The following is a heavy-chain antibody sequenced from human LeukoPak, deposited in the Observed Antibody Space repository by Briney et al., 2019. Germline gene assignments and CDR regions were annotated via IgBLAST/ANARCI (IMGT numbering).Heavy chain of an antibody. J-gene: IGHJ4*02. CDR3: AKDRYYGSGSYYNGGPFDY. CDR2: ISGSGGST. Sequence: QAGGSLRLSCAASGFTFSSYAMSWVRQAPGKGLEWVSAISGSGGSTYYADSVKGRFTISRDNSKNTLYLQMNSLRAEDTAVYYCAKDRYYGSGSYYNGGPFDYWGQGPLVTVSS. D-gene: IGHD3-10*01. V-gene: IGHV3-23*01. CDR1: GFTFSSYA.